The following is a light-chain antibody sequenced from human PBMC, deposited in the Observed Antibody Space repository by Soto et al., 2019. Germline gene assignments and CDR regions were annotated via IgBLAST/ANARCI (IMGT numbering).Light chain of an antibody. J-gene: IGLJ1*01. CDR2: GNS. CDR3: QSYDSSLSGYV. Sequence: QSVLTQPPSVSAAPGQRVTISCNGSSSNIGAGYDVHWYQQLPGTAPKVLIYGNSNRPSGVPDRFSGSKSGTSASLAITGLQAEDEADYYCQSYDSSLSGYVFGTGTKVTVL. V-gene: IGLV1-40*01. CDR1: SSNIGAGYD.